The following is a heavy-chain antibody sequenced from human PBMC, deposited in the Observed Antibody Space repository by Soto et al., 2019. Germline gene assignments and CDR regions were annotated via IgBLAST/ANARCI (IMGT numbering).Heavy chain of an antibody. CDR2: IYYSGST. CDR1: GGYISSYY. D-gene: IGHD6-25*01. CDR3: ARPHGGSSGWDNWFDP. Sequence: SETLSLTCTVSGGYISSYYWSWIRQHTGKGLEWIGYIYYSGSTNYNPSLKSRVTISVDTSKNQFSLKLSSVTAADTAVYYCARPHGGSSGWDNWFDPWGQGTLVTVSS. J-gene: IGHJ5*02. V-gene: IGHV4-59*01.